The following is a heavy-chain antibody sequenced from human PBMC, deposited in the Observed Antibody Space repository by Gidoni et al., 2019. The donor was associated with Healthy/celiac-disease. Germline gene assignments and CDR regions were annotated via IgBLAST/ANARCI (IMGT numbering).Heavy chain of an antibody. J-gene: IGHJ4*02. CDR2: IWYDGSNK. D-gene: IGHD6-6*01. CDR3: ARDQSQLVLDY. Sequence: QVQLVESGGGVVQPGRSLRLYCAASGFTFSSYGMHWVRQAPGKGLEWVAVIWYDGSNKYYADSVKGRFTISRDNSKNTLYLQMNSLRAEDTAVYYCARDQSQLVLDYWGQGTLVTVSS. CDR1: GFTFSSYG. V-gene: IGHV3-33*01.